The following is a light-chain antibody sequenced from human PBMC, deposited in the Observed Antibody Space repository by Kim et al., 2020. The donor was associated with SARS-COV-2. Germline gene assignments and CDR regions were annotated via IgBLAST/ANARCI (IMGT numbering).Light chain of an antibody. CDR2: GPP. CDR3: QQYDRSPPT. CDR1: QSVSSTY. J-gene: IGKJ1*01. Sequence: EIVLTQSPGTLSLSPGERGTLSCRASQSVSSTYLAWYQQKPGQAPRLLIYGPPSRATGIPDRFSGSGSGTDFTLTISRLEPEDFAVYYCQQYDRSPPTFGQGTKVDIK. V-gene: IGKV3-20*01.